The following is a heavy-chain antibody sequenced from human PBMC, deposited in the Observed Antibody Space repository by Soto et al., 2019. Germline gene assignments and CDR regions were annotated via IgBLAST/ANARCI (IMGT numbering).Heavy chain of an antibody. Sequence: EVQLVESGGGLVKPGGSLRLSCAASGFTFSNAWMSWVRQAPGKGLEWVGRIKSKTDGGTTDYAAPVKGRFTISRDDSKNTLYLQMNSLKTEDTAVYYCARLRRGYSGYDDTREFDYWGQGTLVTVSS. CDR1: GFTFSNAW. CDR2: IKSKTDGGTT. D-gene: IGHD5-12*01. V-gene: IGHV3-15*01. J-gene: IGHJ4*02. CDR3: ARLRRGYSGYDDTREFDY.